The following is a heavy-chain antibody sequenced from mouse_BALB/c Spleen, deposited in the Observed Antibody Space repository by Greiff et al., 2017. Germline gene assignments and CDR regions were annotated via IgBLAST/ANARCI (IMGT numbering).Heavy chain of an antibody. Sequence: VQLQQSGAELAKPGASVKMSCKASGYTFTSYWMHWVKQRPGQGLEWIGYINPSTGYTEYNQKFKDKATLTADKSSSTAYMQLSSLTSEDSAVYYCARQGRRAMDYWGQGTSVTVSA. CDR2: INPSTGYT. CDR1: GYTFTSYW. V-gene: IGHV1-7*01. D-gene: IGHD3-3*01. CDR3: ARQGRRAMDY. J-gene: IGHJ4*01.